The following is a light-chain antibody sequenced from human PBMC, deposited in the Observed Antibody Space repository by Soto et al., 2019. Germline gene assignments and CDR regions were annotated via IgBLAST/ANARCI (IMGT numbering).Light chain of an antibody. CDR1: QSVSSSC. V-gene: IGKV3-20*01. CDR3: QQYGSSPRT. J-gene: IGKJ1*01. CDR2: GAS. Sequence: EIVLTQSPGTLSLSPGERATLSCRASQSVSSSCLAWYQQKPGQAPRLLIYGASSRATGIPGRFSGSGSGTDFTLTISRLEPEDFAVYYCQQYGSSPRTFGQGTKVDIK.